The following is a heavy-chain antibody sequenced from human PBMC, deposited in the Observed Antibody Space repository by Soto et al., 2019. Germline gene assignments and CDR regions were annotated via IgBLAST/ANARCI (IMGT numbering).Heavy chain of an antibody. Sequence: GASVKVSCKASGCTFTVYYIHWVRQAPGQGLEWMGSINTYGGDTKYAQKFQGRVTMTRDTSISTVYMELTRLRSDDTALYYCARVSDHGGNFRFDFWGQGTLVTVSS. D-gene: IGHD4-17*01. CDR1: GCTFTVYY. V-gene: IGHV1-2*02. J-gene: IGHJ4*02. CDR2: INTYGGDT. CDR3: ARVSDHGGNFRFDF.